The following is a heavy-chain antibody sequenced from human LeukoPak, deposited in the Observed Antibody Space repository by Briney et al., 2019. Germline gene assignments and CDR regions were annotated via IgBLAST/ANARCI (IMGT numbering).Heavy chain of an antibody. CDR2: INHSGST. Sequence: SETLSLTCAVYGGSFSGYYWSWIRQPPGKGLEWIGEINHSGSTNYNPSLKSRVTISVDTSKNQFSLKLSSVTAADTAVYYCAIAITMVRGVYFDYWGQGTLVTVSS. J-gene: IGHJ4*02. V-gene: IGHV4-34*01. CDR1: GGSFSGYY. CDR3: AIAITMVRGVYFDY. D-gene: IGHD3-10*01.